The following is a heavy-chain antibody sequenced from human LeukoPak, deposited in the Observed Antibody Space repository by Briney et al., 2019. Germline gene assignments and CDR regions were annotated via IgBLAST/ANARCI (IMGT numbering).Heavy chain of an antibody. D-gene: IGHD5-18*01. J-gene: IGHJ4*02. V-gene: IGHV3-30*14. Sequence: GGSLRLSCAASGFTFSSYAMHWVRQAPGKGLEWVAVISYDGSNKYYADSVKGRFTISRDNSKNTLYLQMNSLRAEDTAVYYCARVSFGYSYGLVYHNPYYFDYWGQGTLVTVSS. CDR2: ISYDGSNK. CDR3: ARVSFGYSYGLVYHNPYYFDY. CDR1: GFTFSSYA.